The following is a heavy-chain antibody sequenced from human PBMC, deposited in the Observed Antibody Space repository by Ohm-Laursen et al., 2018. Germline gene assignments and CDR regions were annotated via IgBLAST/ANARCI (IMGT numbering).Heavy chain of an antibody. J-gene: IGHJ5*02. CDR1: GFTFSSYC. CDR2: IKEDGSDK. V-gene: IGHV3-7*01. CDR3: AGGYCISTSCYANWFDP. Sequence: SLRLSCSASGFTFSSYCMNWVRQAPGKGLEWVANIKEDGSDKYYMDSVKGRFTISRDNAKNSLYLQMNSLRAEDTAVYYCAGGYCISTSCYANWFDPWGQGTLVTVSS. D-gene: IGHD2-2*01.